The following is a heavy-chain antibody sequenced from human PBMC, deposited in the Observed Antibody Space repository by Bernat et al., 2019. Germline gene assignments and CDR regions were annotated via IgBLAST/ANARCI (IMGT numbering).Heavy chain of an antibody. V-gene: IGHV4-59*01. Sequence: QLQLQESGPGLVKPSETLSLTCTVSGGSISSYYWSWIRQPPGKGLEWIGYIYYSGSTNYNPSLKSRVTISVDTSKNQFSLKLSSVTAADTAVYYCARDLTSRYAFDIWGQGTMVTVSS. CDR2: IYYSGST. CDR1: GGSISSYY. CDR3: ARDLTSRYAFDI. D-gene: IGHD4/OR15-4a*01. J-gene: IGHJ3*02.